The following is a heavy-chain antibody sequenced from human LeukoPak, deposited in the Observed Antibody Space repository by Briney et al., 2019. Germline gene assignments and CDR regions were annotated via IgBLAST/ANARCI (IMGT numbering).Heavy chain of an antibody. J-gene: IGHJ2*01. D-gene: IGHD4-17*01. CDR1: GGSIITYY. CDR3: ARDPGDTYHDWYFDL. Sequence: SETLSLTCTVSGGSIITYYWSWIRQPAGNGLEWIGRIHTSVATHYNPSLQSRVTMSVDTSKNQFSMTLNSVTAADTAVYSCARDPGDTYHDWYFDLWGRGTVVTVYS. CDR2: IHTSVAT. V-gene: IGHV4-4*07.